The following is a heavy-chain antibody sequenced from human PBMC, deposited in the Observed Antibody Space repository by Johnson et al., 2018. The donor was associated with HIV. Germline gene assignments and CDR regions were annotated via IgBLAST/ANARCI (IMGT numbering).Heavy chain of an antibody. J-gene: IGHJ3*01. CDR2: ISGSGDTA. CDR1: GFTFSDYY. V-gene: IGHV3-23*04. Sequence: VQLVESGGGLVKPGGSLRLSCAASGFTFSDYYMTWIRQTPGKGLEWVSAISGSGDTAYYADSVKGRFTISRDSSKNTLFLQMNSRRAEDTAVYYCAKGDRMASITSRYDAFDCWGQGTTVTVSS. CDR3: AKGDRMASITSRYDAFDC. D-gene: IGHD5-24*01.